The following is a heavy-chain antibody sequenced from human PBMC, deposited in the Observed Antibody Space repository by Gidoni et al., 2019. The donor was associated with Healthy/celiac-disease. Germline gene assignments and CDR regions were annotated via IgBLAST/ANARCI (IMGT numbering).Heavy chain of an antibody. CDR2: INHSGST. J-gene: IGHJ4*02. Sequence: QVQLQQWGAGLLKPPEPLSLTCAVYGCSSRSYYCSWIRQPPGKGLEWIWEINHSGSTNYNPSLKSRVTISVDTYKNQCSLKLSSVTAADTAVYYCARVLITMVRGVKKYYFDYWGQGTLVTVSS. V-gene: IGHV4-34*01. CDR1: GCSSRSYY. D-gene: IGHD3-10*01. CDR3: ARVLITMVRGVKKYYFDY.